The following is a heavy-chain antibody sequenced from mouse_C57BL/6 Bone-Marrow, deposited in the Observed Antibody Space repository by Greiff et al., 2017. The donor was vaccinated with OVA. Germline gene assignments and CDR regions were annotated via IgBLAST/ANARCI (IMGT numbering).Heavy chain of an antibody. V-gene: IGHV1-74*01. Sequence: VQLQQPGAELVKPGASVKVSCKASGYTFTSYWMHWVKQRPGQGLEWIGGIHPSDSDTNYNQKFKGKATLTVDKSSSTAYMQLSSLTSEDSAVYYGAIWGTTVVDREGGMGYWGQGTSVTVS. CDR3: AIWGTTVVDREGGMGY. CDR1: GYTFTSYW. D-gene: IGHD1-1*01. CDR2: IHPSDSDT. J-gene: IGHJ4*01.